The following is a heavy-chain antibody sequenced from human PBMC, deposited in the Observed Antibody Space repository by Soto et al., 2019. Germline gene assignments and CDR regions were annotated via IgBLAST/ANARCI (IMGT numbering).Heavy chain of an antibody. CDR2: IWYDGSNT. J-gene: IGHJ5*02. CDR1: GFIFSSYG. V-gene: IGHV3-33*01. Sequence: GGSLRLSCAASGFIFSSYGMHWVRQAPGKGLEWVAVIWYDGSNTYYADPVKGRFTISRDNSKNTLFLQTNSQRDEDTAVYYCASSAAWGRGTLVTVSS. D-gene: IGHD1-26*01. CDR3: ASSAA.